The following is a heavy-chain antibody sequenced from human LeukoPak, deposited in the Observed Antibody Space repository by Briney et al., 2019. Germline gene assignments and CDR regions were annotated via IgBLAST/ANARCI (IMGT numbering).Heavy chain of an antibody. V-gene: IGHV1-8*01. CDR3: ARGEFHTYYYYYYMDV. Sequence: GASVKVSCKASGYTFTSYDINGVRQATGQGLEWMGWMNPNSGNTGYAQKFQGRVTMTRNTSISTAYMELSSLRSEDTAVYYCARGEFHTYYYYYYMDVWGKGTTVTISS. J-gene: IGHJ6*03. D-gene: IGHD2-21*01. CDR2: MNPNSGNT. CDR1: GYTFTSYD.